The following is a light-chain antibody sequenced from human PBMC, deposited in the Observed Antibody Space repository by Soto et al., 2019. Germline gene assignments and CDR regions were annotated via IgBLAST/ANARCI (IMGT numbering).Light chain of an antibody. CDR1: SSDVGGYNY. CDR2: EVS. CDR3: SSYTITNILSYV. V-gene: IGLV2-14*01. J-gene: IGLJ1*01. Sequence: QSVLTQPASVSGYPGQSITISCTGTSSDVGGYNYVSWYQQHPGKAPKLLIYEVSNRPSGVSHRFSGSKSGNTASLTISGLQAEDEADYYCSSYTITNILSYVFGTGTKVTVL.